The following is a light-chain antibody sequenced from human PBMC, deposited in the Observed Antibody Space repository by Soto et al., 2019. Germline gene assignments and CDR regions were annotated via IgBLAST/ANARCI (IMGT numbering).Light chain of an antibody. CDR3: QQYSSTPLT. Sequence: EVVLTQSPGTLSLSPGERATLSCRASQSVKSNSLAWYQQKPGQGTRLLISDASSRATGIPDRFSGSGSGTDFTLSISRLEPEDFAVYYCQQYSSTPLTFGGGTKLEIK. J-gene: IGKJ4*01. V-gene: IGKV3-20*01. CDR1: QSVKSNS. CDR2: DAS.